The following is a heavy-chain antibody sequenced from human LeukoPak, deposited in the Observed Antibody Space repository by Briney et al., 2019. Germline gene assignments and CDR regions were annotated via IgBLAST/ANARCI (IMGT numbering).Heavy chain of an antibody. CDR2: ISPYNGNT. D-gene: IGHD2-2*02. CDR1: GYTFTNFG. J-gene: IGHJ5*02. CDR3: AREDRSSYCSSTSCYTGNWFDP. Sequence: GASVKVSCKASGYTFTNFGISWVRQAPGQGLEWMGWISPYNGNTNYAQKLQGRVTMTTDTSTSTAYMELRSLRSDDTAVYYCAREDRSSYCSSTSCYTGNWFDPWGQGTLVTVSS. V-gene: IGHV1-18*01.